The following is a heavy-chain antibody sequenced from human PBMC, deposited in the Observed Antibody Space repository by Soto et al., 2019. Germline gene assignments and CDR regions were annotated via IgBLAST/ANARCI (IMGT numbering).Heavy chain of an antibody. CDR2: ISYDGSNK. D-gene: IGHD6-25*01. CDR3: AKDRGIAAIFDY. V-gene: IGHV3-30*18. Sequence: QVQLVESGGGVVQPGRSLRLSCAASGFTFSSYGMHWVRQAPGKGLEWVAVISYDGSNKYYADSVKGRFTISRDNSKNTLYLQMNSLRAEDTAVYYCAKDRGIAAIFDYWGQGTLVTVSS. CDR1: GFTFSSYG. J-gene: IGHJ4*02.